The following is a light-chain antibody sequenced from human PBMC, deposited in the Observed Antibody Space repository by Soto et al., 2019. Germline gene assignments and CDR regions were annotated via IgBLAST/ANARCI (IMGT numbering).Light chain of an antibody. CDR1: QTVIHNH. J-gene: IGKJ5*01. CDR2: GAS. CDR3: QQHCTSPIT. Sequence: EIVLTQSPDTLSLCPGERATLSCRANQTVIHNHLAWHQQKPGQTPRLLVYGASSRATGIPDRFSGSGSGTDFTLTISRLEPEDFAVYYGQQHCTSPITFGQGTRLEIK. V-gene: IGKV3-20*01.